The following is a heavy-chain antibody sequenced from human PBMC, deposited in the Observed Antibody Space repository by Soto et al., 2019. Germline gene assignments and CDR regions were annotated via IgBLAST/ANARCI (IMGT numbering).Heavy chain of an antibody. CDR1: GFIFNSYA. V-gene: IGHV3-30-3*01. CDR3: ARATYYFDSTGPKIGYFDY. Sequence: VQLVESGGGVVQPGRSLRLSCAASGFIFNSYAMHWVRQAPGKGLEWVAVISYDGSNKYYADSVKGRFTISRYNSKNTLYLQMNSLRAEDTAVYYCARATYYFDSTGPKIGYFDYWGQGTLVTVSS. J-gene: IGHJ4*02. CDR2: ISYDGSNK. D-gene: IGHD3-22*01.